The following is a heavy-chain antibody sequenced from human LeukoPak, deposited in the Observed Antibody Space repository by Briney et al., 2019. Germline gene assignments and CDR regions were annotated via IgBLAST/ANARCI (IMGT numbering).Heavy chain of an antibody. CDR1: GFTFSSYW. D-gene: IGHD3-3*01. V-gene: IGHV3-7*01. J-gene: IGHJ5*02. CDR3: ARDPHYDFWSGYHNWFDP. Sequence: GGSLRLSCAASGFTFSSYWMSWVRQAPGKGLEWVANIKQDRSEKYYVDSVKGRFTISRDNAKNSLYLQMNSLRAEDTAVYYCARDPHYDFWSGYHNWFDPWGQGTLVTVSS. CDR2: IKQDRSEK.